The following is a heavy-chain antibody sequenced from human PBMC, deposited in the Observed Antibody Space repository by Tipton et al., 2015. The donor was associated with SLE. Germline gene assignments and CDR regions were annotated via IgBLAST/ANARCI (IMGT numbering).Heavy chain of an antibody. Sequence: GSLRLSCAASGFTFSNYGMHWVRQAPGKGLEWVAFIRYDGSNKYYADSVKGRFTISRDNSKNTLYVQMNSLRAEDTAVYYCAKGGIDYYGSGSYPDAFDIWGQGTMVTVSS. CDR1: GFTFSNYG. J-gene: IGHJ3*02. V-gene: IGHV3-30*02. CDR2: IRYDGSNK. D-gene: IGHD3-10*01. CDR3: AKGGIDYYGSGSYPDAFDI.